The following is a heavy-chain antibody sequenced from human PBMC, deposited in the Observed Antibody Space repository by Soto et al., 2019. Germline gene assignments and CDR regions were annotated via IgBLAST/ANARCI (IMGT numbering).Heavy chain of an antibody. CDR3: AGGYSYPYYYYYGMDV. Sequence: PSETLSLTCAVYGGSFSGYYWSWIRQPPGKGLEWIGEINHSGSTNYNPSLKSRVTISVDTSKNQFSLKLSSVTAADTAVYYRAGGYSYPYYYYYGMDVWGQGTTVTVSS. CDR1: GGSFSGYY. D-gene: IGHD5-18*01. V-gene: IGHV4-34*01. CDR2: INHSGST. J-gene: IGHJ6*02.